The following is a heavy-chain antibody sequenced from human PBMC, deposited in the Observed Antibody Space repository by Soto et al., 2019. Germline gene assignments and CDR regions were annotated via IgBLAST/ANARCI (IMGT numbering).Heavy chain of an antibody. Sequence: SETLSLTCTVSGGSISSYYWSWIRQPPEKGLEWIGYIYYSGSTNYNPSLKGRVTISVDTSKNQFSLKLSSVTAADTAVYYCARDTQYSYMDVWGKGTTVTVSS. V-gene: IGHV4-59*01. J-gene: IGHJ6*03. CDR2: IYYSGST. CDR1: GGSISSYY. D-gene: IGHD1-26*01. CDR3: ARDTQYSYMDV.